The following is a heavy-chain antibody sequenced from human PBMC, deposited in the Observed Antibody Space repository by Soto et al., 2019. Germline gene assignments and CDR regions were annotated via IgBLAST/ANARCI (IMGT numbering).Heavy chain of an antibody. Sequence: LGESLKISCKGSGYSFTTYWIGWVRQMPGKGLEWMGIIYPGDSDTRYSPSFQGQVAISADKSISTAYPQWSNLKASDTAMYYCARESGYGDYVGAFHIWGQGTMVTVSS. CDR1: GYSFTTYW. J-gene: IGHJ3*02. CDR2: IYPGDSDT. V-gene: IGHV5-51*01. CDR3: ARESGYGDYVGAFHI. D-gene: IGHD4-17*01.